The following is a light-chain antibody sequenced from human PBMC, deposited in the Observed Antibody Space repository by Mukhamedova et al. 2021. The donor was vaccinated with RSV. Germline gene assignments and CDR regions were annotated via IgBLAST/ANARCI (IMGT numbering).Light chain of an antibody. V-gene: IGKV3-20*01. CDR3: QQYGRSRT. Sequence: ATLSCRASQSVGNNHLAWYQQKPGQAPRLLIYDAYSRAAGISDRFSGSGSGTDFTLTISRLEPEDFAVYYCQQYGRSRTFGQGTK. J-gene: IGKJ1*01. CDR1: QSVGNNH. CDR2: DAY.